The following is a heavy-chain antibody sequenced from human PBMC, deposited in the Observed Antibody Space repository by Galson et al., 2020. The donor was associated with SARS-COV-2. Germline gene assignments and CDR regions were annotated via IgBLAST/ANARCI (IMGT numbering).Heavy chain of an antibody. CDR1: GASISGNY. CDR3: AKFYCTTSCSHFDY. J-gene: IGHJ4*02. Sequence: SETLSLTCTVSGASISGNYWSWIRQPPGKGLEWIGYISYTGRTNNNPSLKSRVTISVDTSRNQFSLKLSSVTAADTAVYYCAKFYCTTSCSHFDYWGQGALVTVSS. CDR2: ISYTGRT. V-gene: IGHV4-59*01. D-gene: IGHD2-2*01.